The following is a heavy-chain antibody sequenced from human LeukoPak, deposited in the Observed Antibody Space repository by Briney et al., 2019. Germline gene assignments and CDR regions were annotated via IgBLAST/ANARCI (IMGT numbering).Heavy chain of an antibody. Sequence: ASVKVSCKASGYTFTSYAMNWVRQAPGQGLEWMGWINTNTGNPTYAQGFTGRFVFSLDTSVSTAYLQISSLKAEDTAVYYCAREGSHLTYYYDSSGYCFDYWGQGTLVTVSS. CDR3: AREGSHLTYYYDSSGYCFDY. CDR2: INTNTGNP. CDR1: GYTFTSYA. V-gene: IGHV7-4-1*02. D-gene: IGHD3-22*01. J-gene: IGHJ4*02.